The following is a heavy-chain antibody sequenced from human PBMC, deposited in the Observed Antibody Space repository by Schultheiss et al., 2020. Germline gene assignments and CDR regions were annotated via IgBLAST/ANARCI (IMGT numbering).Heavy chain of an antibody. D-gene: IGHD4-23*01. J-gene: IGHJ1*01. CDR2: IFYSGST. Sequence: SETLSLTCAVYGGSFSGYYWSWIRQHPGKGLEWIGYIFYSGSTYYNPSLKSRVTISVDKSKNQFSLKRSSVTAADTAVYYCARHDYGGAQAEYFQHWGQGTRVTVYS. CDR3: ARHDYGGAQAEYFQH. CDR1: GGSFSGYY. V-gene: IGHV4-59*08.